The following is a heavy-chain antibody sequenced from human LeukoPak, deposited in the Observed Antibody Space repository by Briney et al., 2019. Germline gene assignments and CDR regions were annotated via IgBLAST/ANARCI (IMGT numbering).Heavy chain of an antibody. CDR2: ISWNSGSI. D-gene: IGHD2-15*01. Sequence: GGSLRLSCAASGFTFDDYAMHWVRQAPGKGLEWVSGISWNSGSIGYADSVKGRFTISRDNAKNSLYLQMNSLRAEDTALYYCARRIGRHFDYWGQGTLVTVSS. CDR3: ARRIGRHFDY. V-gene: IGHV3-9*01. J-gene: IGHJ4*02. CDR1: GFTFDDYA.